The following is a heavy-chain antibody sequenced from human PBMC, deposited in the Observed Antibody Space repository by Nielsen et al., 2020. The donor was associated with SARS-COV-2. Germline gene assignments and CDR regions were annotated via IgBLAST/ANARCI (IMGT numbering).Heavy chain of an antibody. CDR2: IKPDGSEK. CDR3: ARDWSRAFDV. Sequence: GGSLRLSCAASGFTFSDYGMNWVRQVAGKGLEWVADIKPDGSEKVYVDSVKGRFTISRDNAKNSMSLQMNSLRVEDTAVYYCARDWSRAFDVWGQGTMVTVSS. J-gene: IGHJ3*01. CDR1: GFTFSDYG. V-gene: IGHV3-7*01.